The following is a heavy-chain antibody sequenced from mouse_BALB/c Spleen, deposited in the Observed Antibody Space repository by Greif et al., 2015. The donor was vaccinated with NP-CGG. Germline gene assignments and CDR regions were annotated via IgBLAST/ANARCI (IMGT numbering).Heavy chain of an antibody. CDR1: GYTFSSYW. V-gene: IGHV1-9*01. CDR2: ILPGSGST. Sequence: QVQLKESGAELMEPGASVKISCKATGYTFSSYWIEWVKQRPGHGLEWIGEILPGSGSTNYNEKFKGKATFTADTSSNTAYMQLSSLTSEDSAVYYCARRDYDEGFAYWGQGTLVTVSA. CDR3: ARRDYDEGFAY. J-gene: IGHJ3*01. D-gene: IGHD2-4*01.